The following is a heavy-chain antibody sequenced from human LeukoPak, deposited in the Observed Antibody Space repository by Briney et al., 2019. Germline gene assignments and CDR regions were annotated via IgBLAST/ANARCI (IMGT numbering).Heavy chain of an antibody. CDR1: GGSISSYY. Sequence: SETLSLTCTVSGGSISSYYWSWIRQPAGKGLEWIGRIYTSGSTNYNPSLKSRVTMSVDTSKNQFSLKLSSVTAADTAVYYCAREGGWRIVVVPAAMKTAFDIWGQGTMVTVSS. D-gene: IGHD2-2*01. CDR2: IYTSGST. J-gene: IGHJ3*02. V-gene: IGHV4-4*07. CDR3: AREGGWRIVVVPAAMKTAFDI.